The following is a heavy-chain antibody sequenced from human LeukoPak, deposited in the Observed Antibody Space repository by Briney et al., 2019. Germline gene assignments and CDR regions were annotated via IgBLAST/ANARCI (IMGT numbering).Heavy chain of an antibody. V-gene: IGHV3-21*01. CDR1: GFALSGYS. D-gene: IGHD6-6*01. J-gene: IGHJ4*02. Sequence: NAGGSLRLSCAASGFALSGYSINWVRQAPGKGLEWVSFIDRSNSDIYYADSVKGRFTISRDNARESVFLQLNRLRAEDTAVYYCTRDPGYSSSSISFWGQGTLVTVSS. CDR3: TRDPGYSSSSISF. CDR2: IDRSNSDI.